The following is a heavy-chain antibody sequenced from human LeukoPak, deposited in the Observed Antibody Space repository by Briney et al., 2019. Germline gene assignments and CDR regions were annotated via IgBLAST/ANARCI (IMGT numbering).Heavy chain of an antibody. D-gene: IGHD6-13*01. V-gene: IGHV4-59*08. CDR1: GGSISSYY. Sequence: SETLSLTCTVSGGSISSYYWSWIRQPPGKGLEWIGYIYYSGSTNYNPSLKSRVTISVDTSKNQFSLKLSSVTAADTAVYYCARRVSSSVEPPYFDYWGQGTLVTVSS. J-gene: IGHJ4*02. CDR3: ARRVSSSVEPPYFDY. CDR2: IYYSGST.